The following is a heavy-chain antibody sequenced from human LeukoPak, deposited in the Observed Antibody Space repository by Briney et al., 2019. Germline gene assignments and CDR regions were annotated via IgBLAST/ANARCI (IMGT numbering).Heavy chain of an antibody. V-gene: IGHV3-33*01. J-gene: IGHJ4*02. Sequence: PGGSLRLSCAASGFTFSSYGMHWVRQAPGKGLEWVAVIWYDDSNKYYADSVKGRFIISKDNSKNTLYLQMNSLRAEDTAVYYCARRVIDYDFDYWGQGTLVTVSS. CDR3: ARRVIDYDFDY. D-gene: IGHD3-10*01. CDR2: IWYDDSNK. CDR1: GFTFSSYG.